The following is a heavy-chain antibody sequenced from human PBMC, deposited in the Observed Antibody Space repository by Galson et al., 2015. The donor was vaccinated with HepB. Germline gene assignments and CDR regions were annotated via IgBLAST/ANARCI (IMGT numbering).Heavy chain of an antibody. CDR2: INPSGGST. D-gene: IGHD1-1*01. J-gene: IGHJ2*01. CDR3: ARGLQNDWYFDL. V-gene: IGHV1-46*04. Sequence: SCKASGYTFTSYYMHWVRQAPGQGLEWMGIINPSGGSTSYAQKLQGRVTMTRDTSTSTVYMELSSLRSEDTAVYYCARGLQNDWYFDLWGRGTLVTVSS. CDR1: GYTFTSYY.